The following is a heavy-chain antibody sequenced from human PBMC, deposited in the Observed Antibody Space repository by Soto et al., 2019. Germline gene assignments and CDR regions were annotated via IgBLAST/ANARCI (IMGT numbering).Heavy chain of an antibody. V-gene: IGHV1-69*02. D-gene: IGHD2-15*01. CDR2: IIPILGIA. Sequence: SVKVSCKASGGTFSSYTISWVRQAPGQGLEWMGRIIPILGIANYAQKFQGRVTITADKSTSTAYMELSSLRSEDTAVYYCASEPPVYCSGGSCYDYWGQGTLVTVSS. CDR3: ASEPPVYCSGGSCYDY. CDR1: GGTFSSYT. J-gene: IGHJ4*02.